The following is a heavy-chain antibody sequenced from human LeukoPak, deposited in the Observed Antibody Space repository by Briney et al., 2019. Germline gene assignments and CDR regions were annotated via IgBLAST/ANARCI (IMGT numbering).Heavy chain of an antibody. J-gene: IGHJ5*02. D-gene: IGHD3-10*01. CDR3: ARDGLLLWLGEMVWFDP. CDR2: IKQDGSEK. Sequence: GGSLRLSCAASGFTSSCYWMSWVRQAPGKGLEWVANIKQDGSEKYYVDSVKGRFTISRDNAKNSLYLQMNSLRAEDTAVYYCARDGLLLWLGEMVWFDPWGQGTLVTVSS. CDR1: GFTSSCYW. V-gene: IGHV3-7*01.